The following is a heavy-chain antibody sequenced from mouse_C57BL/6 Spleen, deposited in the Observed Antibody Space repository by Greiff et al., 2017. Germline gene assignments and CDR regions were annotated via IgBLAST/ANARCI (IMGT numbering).Heavy chain of an antibody. V-gene: IGHV5-16*01. CDR1: GFTFSDYY. D-gene: IGHD2-5*01. Sequence: EVKLMESEGGLVQPGSSMKLSCTASGFTFSDYYMAWIRQVPEKGLEWVANINYDGSSTYYLDSLKSRFIISRDNAKNILYLQMSSLKSEDTATYYCARDSDSNYEGAMDYWGQGTSVTVSS. J-gene: IGHJ4*01. CDR2: INYDGSST. CDR3: ARDSDSNYEGAMDY.